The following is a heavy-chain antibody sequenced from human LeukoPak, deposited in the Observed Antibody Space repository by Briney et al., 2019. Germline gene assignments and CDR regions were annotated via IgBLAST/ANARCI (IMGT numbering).Heavy chain of an antibody. J-gene: IGHJ4*02. CDR1: RFTFSTYI. V-gene: IGHV3-48*02. CDR3: AGEDGSGSSYPPLDY. CDR2: ISSSGSTI. Sequence: GGSLRLSCAASRFTFSTYIMNWVRHSPGKGLEWVSYISSSGSTIYYADSVKGRFTTSRDNAKNSLYLQMNSLRDEDTAVYYCAGEDGSGSSYPPLDYWGQGTLVTVSS. D-gene: IGHD3-10*01.